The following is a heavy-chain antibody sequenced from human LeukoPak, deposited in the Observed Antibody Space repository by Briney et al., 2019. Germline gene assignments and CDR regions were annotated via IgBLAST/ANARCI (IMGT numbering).Heavy chain of an antibody. CDR1: GYSFTSYW. CDR2: IYPGDSDT. V-gene: IGHV5-51*01. CDR3: ARLVGYCSGGSCYRPDAFDI. D-gene: IGHD2-15*01. J-gene: IGHJ3*02. Sequence: GESLKISCKGSGYSFTSYWIGWVRQMPGKGLEWMGIIYPGDSDTRYSPSFQGQDTISADKSISTAYLQWSSLKASDTAMYYCARLVGYCSGGSCYRPDAFDIWGQGTMVTASS.